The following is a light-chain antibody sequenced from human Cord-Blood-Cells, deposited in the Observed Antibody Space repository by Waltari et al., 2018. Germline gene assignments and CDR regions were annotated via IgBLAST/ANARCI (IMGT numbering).Light chain of an antibody. CDR3: AAWDDSLNGPV. V-gene: IGLV1-44*01. J-gene: IGLJ3*02. CDR2: SNN. Sequence: QSVLTQPPSASATPGQRVTISCSGSSSNIGSNTVNWYQQPPGTAPKLLIYSNNQRPSGVPGRFAGSKSGTSASLAISGLQSEDEADYYCAAWDDSLNGPVFGGGTKLTVL. CDR1: SSNIGSNT.